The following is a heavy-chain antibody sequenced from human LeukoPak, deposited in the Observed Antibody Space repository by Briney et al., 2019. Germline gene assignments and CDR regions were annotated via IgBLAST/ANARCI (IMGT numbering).Heavy chain of an antibody. D-gene: IGHD3-3*01. CDR1: GFTFDNYA. J-gene: IGHJ4*02. Sequence: GGSLRLSCAAAGFTFDNYAMHWVRQAPGKGLEWVSRISWNTGNIDYADSVKGRFTISRDNAKNSLYLQMNSLRAEDTAVYYCARARFLEWSDLFDYWGQGTLVTVSS. CDR3: ARARFLEWSDLFDY. V-gene: IGHV3-9*01. CDR2: ISWNTGNI.